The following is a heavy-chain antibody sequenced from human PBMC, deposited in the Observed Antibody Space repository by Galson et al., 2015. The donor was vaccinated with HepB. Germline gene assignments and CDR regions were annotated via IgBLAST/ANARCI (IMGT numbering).Heavy chain of an antibody. CDR1: GFIFSDYN. V-gene: IGHV3-30*18. Sequence: LRLSCAASGFIFSDYNMHWVRQAPGKGLEWLAVIPYDGSNTFYLDSVEGRFTVSRDSSKNTLFLQMSSLRPEDTAMYYCAKDLFDRSGFFYLPESWGQGTLVTVSS. D-gene: IGHD3-22*01. J-gene: IGHJ5*02. CDR3: AKDLFDRSGFFYLPES. CDR2: IPYDGSNT.